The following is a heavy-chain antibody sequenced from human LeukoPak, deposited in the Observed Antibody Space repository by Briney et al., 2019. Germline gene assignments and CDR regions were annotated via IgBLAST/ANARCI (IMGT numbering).Heavy chain of an antibody. CDR1: GFIFSNYV. CDR3: ATRKEDLTGYYNLPPDY. V-gene: IGHV3-30*02. Sequence: GGSLRLSCAASGFIFSNYVMHWVRQAPGKGLEWVAFIPYDGTNEYYADSVKGRFTISRDNSKNTLYLQMNSLRAEDTAVYYCATRKEDLTGYYNLPPDYWGQGTLVTVSS. D-gene: IGHD3-9*01. CDR2: IPYDGTNE. J-gene: IGHJ4*02.